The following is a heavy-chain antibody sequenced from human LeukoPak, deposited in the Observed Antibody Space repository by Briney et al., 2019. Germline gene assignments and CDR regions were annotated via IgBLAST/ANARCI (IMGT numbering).Heavy chain of an antibody. CDR3: ARAKYSSSSAAFDI. V-gene: IGHV4-34*01. CDR2: INHSGST. D-gene: IGHD6-6*01. J-gene: IGHJ3*02. CDR1: GGSFSGYY. Sequence: SETLSLTCAVYGGSFSGYYWSLIRQPPGKGLEWIGEINHSGSTNYNPSLKSRVTISVDTSKNQFSLKLSSVTAADTAVYYCARAKYSSSSAAFDIWGQGTMVTVSS.